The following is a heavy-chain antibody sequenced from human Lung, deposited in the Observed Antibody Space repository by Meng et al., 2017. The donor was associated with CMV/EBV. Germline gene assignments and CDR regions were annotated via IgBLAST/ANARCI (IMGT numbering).Heavy chain of an antibody. V-gene: IGHV1-18*01. Sequence: QGQLVQSGGEGKKPGASVKVSCKASGYTFTNYGITWVRQAPGQGLEWMGWINAYNGDTNCAQTLQGRVTMTTDTSTSTAYMELRSLRSDDTAVYYCARVEVGITSGDYWGQGTLVTVSS. J-gene: IGHJ4*02. CDR1: GYTFTNYG. D-gene: IGHD1-26*01. CDR3: ARVEVGITSGDY. CDR2: INAYNGDT.